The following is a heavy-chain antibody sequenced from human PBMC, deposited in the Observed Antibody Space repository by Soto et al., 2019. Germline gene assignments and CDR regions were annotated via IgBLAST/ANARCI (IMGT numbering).Heavy chain of an antibody. J-gene: IGHJ3*02. Sequence: ETLSLTCTVSGGSVSSGSYYWSWIRQPPGKGLEWIGYIYYSGSTNYNPSLKSRVTISVDTSKNQFSLKLSSVTAADTAVYYCARGYYYDSSGYQDAFDIWGQGTMVTVSS. CDR2: IYYSGST. CDR1: GGSVSSGSYY. D-gene: IGHD3-22*01. CDR3: ARGYYYDSSGYQDAFDI. V-gene: IGHV4-61*01.